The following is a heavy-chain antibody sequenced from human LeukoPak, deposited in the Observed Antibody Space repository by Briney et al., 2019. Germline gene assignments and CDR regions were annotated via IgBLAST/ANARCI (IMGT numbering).Heavy chain of an antibody. CDR2: ISGSGVT. D-gene: IGHD3-22*01. CDR1: GFTFSNYA. Sequence: PGGSLRLSCAASGFTFSNYAMNWVRQAPGKGLEWVSGISGSGVTHYADSVKGRCTISRDNSKNTLYLQMNSLRAEDTAVYYCAKTRRGYYYDSSGYYSYWGQGTLVTVSS. J-gene: IGHJ4*02. V-gene: IGHV3-23*01. CDR3: AKTRRGYYYDSSGYYSY.